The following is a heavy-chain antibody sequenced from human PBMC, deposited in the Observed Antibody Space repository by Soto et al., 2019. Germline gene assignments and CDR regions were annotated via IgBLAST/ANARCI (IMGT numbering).Heavy chain of an antibody. CDR3: VKGGWYYDSSGYSGYYYYYGMDV. J-gene: IGHJ6*02. Sequence: GGSLRLSCSASGFTFSSYAMHWVRQAPGKGLEYVSAISSNGGSKYYADSVKGRFTISRDNSKNTLYLQMSSLRAEDTAVYYCVKGGWYYDSSGYSGYYYYYGMDVWGQGTTVTVSS. D-gene: IGHD3-22*01. V-gene: IGHV3-64D*06. CDR2: ISSNGGSK. CDR1: GFTFSSYA.